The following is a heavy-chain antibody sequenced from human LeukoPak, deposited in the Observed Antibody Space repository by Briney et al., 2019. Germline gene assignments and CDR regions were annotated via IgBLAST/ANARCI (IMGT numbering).Heavy chain of an antibody. CDR1: GYTLTELS. Sequence: GASVKVSCKVSGYTLTELSMHWVRQAPGKGLEWMGIINPSGGSTNYAQKFQGRVTMTRDTSTSTVYMELSSLRSEDTAVYYCAREGPETGNYFDYWGQGTLVTVSS. J-gene: IGHJ4*02. CDR3: AREGPETGNYFDY. D-gene: IGHD1-14*01. V-gene: IGHV1-46*01. CDR2: INPSGGST.